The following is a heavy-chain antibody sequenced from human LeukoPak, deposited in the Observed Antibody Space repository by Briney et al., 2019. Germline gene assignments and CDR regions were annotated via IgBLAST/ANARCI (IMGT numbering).Heavy chain of an antibody. CDR2: IYYSGST. J-gene: IGHJ5*02. V-gene: IGHV4-39*01. Sequence: DTVSLTCTVWGGSISRRSYQGRWVRKPRGRGVGGIGSIYYSGSTYYNPSLKSRLTISVHTSKNHFSLQLSSVTAADTPVYYCARHLCSGSGFVDPWGQGTLVTVSS. CDR3: ARHLCSGSGFVDP. CDR1: GGSISRRSYQ. D-gene: IGHD3-10*01.